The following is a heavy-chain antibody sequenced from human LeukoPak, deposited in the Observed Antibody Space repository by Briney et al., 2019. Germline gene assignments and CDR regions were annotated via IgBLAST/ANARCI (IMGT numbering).Heavy chain of an antibody. Sequence: SETLSLTCTVSGASIGDDYWDWLRQSPGKGLEWIGWIHYSGDSKYNPSLKSRLFISMDTSRNQFSLTLTSVTAADTAVYYCARALPNFVRSPYNPGFDYWGHGTLVTVSS. D-gene: IGHD3-10*01. CDR2: IHYSGDS. CDR1: GASIGDDY. V-gene: IGHV4-59*01. CDR3: ARALPNFVRSPYNPGFDY. J-gene: IGHJ4*01.